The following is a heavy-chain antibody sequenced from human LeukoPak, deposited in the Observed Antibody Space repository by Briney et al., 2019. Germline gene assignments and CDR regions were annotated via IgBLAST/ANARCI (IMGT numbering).Heavy chain of an antibody. CDR3: ARIPSGTYSLDP. J-gene: IGHJ5*02. V-gene: IGHV4-39*01. CDR1: GGSISNSSHY. Sequence: PSETLSLTCTVSGGSISNSSHYWGWIRQPPGMGLEWIGNVYYSGITYYNPSLKSRVNISADTSKNQFSLNLNSVTAADTAVYYCARIPSGTYSLDPWGQGTLVTVSS. CDR2: VYYSGIT. D-gene: IGHD1-26*01.